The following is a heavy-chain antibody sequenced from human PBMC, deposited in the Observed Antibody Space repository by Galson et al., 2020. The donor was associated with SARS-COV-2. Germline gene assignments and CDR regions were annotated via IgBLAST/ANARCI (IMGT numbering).Heavy chain of an antibody. D-gene: IGHD3-22*01. CDR1: GFTFSSYS. CDR2: ISSSSSYI. CDR3: ARILTYYYDIRVDSYY. V-gene: IGHV3-21*01. J-gene: IGHJ4*02. Sequence: NSGGSLRLSCAASGFTFSSYSMNWVRQAPGKGLEWVSSISSSSSYIYYADSVKGRFTISSDNAKNSLYLQMNSLRAEDPAVYYCARILTYYYDIRVDSYYWGQGTLVTVSS.